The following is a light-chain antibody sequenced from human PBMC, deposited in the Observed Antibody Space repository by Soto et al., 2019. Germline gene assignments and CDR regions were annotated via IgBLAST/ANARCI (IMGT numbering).Light chain of an antibody. CDR1: SSDVGGYNY. CDR2: EVS. CDR3: SPYTSSSTVV. Sequence: QSVLTQPPSASGSPGQSVTISCTGTSSDVGGYNYVSWYQQHPGKAPKLVIYEVSNRPSGVSNRFSGSKSGNTASLTISGLQAEDEADYYCSPYTSSSTVVFGGGTKVTVL. V-gene: IGLV2-14*01. J-gene: IGLJ2*01.